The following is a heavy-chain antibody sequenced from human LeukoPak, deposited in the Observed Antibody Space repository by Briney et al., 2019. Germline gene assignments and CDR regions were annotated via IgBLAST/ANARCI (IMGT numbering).Heavy chain of an antibody. CDR3: ARDRGSGWFFDY. CDR2: ISSSSSYI. CDR1: GGSISSGGYY. D-gene: IGHD6-19*01. Sequence: ASETLSLTCTVSGGSISSGGYYWSWIRQHPGKGLEWVSSISSSSSYIYYADSVKGRFTISRDNAKNSLYLQMNSLRAEDTAVYYCARDRGSGWFFDYWGQGTLVTVSS. J-gene: IGHJ4*02. V-gene: IGHV3-21*01.